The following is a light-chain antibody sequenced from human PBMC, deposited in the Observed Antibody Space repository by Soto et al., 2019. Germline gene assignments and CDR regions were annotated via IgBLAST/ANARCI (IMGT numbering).Light chain of an antibody. Sequence: EIVMTQSPATLSVSPGERATLSCRASQSVSSNLAWYQQKPSQALRLLIYGASTRATGIPARFSGSGSGTEFTLTISSLQSEDFAVYYCQHERTFGQGTKVEIK. V-gene: IGKV3-15*01. J-gene: IGKJ1*01. CDR3: QHERT. CDR2: GAS. CDR1: QSVSSN.